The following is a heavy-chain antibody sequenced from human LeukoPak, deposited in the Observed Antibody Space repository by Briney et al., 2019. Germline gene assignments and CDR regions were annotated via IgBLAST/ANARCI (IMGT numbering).Heavy chain of an antibody. D-gene: IGHD5-18*01. CDR3: ARNRGYSYGYHYYYYGMDV. CDR1: GGSFSGYY. Sequence: SETLSLTCAVYGGSFSGYYWSWIRQPPGKGLEWIGEINHSGSTNCNPSLKSRVTISVDTSKNQFSLKLSSVTAADTAVYYCARNRGYSYGYHYYYYGMDVWGQGTTVTVSS. CDR2: INHSGST. V-gene: IGHV4-34*01. J-gene: IGHJ6*02.